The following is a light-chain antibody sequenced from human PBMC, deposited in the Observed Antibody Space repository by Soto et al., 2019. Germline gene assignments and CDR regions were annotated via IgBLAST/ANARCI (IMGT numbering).Light chain of an antibody. CDR1: QSFSSN. Sequence: ELVMTKSQATLSVSPGEIATLSCRASQSFSSNLAWYQQTPGQTPRLLIYAASSRATGIPDRFSGSGSGTDFSLTISRLEAEDFAVYYCQQYGSSPRTFGQGTKVDIK. CDR2: AAS. V-gene: IGKV3-20*01. J-gene: IGKJ1*01. CDR3: QQYGSSPRT.